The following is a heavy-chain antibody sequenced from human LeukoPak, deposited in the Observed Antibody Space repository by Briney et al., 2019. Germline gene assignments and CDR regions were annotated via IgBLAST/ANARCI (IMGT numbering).Heavy chain of an antibody. D-gene: IGHD6-19*01. J-gene: IGHJ4*02. CDR1: GYTFTSYY. CDR2: INPSGGST. Sequence: ASVKVSCKASGYTFTSYYMHWVRQAPGQGLEWMGIINPSGGSTSYAQKFQGRVTMTRDTSTSTVYMELSSLRSEDTAVYYCARTPPTGSSAWSDDYWGQGTLVTVSS. CDR3: ARTPPTGSSAWSDDY. V-gene: IGHV1-46*01.